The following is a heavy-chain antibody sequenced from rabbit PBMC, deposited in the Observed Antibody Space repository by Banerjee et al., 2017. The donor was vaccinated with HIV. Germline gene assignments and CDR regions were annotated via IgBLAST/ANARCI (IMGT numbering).Heavy chain of an antibody. J-gene: IGHJ6*01. D-gene: IGHD8-1*01. Sequence: QEQVLESGGGLVKPEGSLKLSCTALGFSFSSSDYICWVRQAPGKGLEWISCIAGSSSGFTYSATWAKGRFTISKTSSTTVTLQMTSLTAADTATYFCARDTGSSFSSYGMDLWGPGTLVTVS. V-gene: IGHV1S45*01. CDR2: IAGSSSGFT. CDR1: GFSFSSSDY. CDR3: ARDTGSSFSSYGMDL.